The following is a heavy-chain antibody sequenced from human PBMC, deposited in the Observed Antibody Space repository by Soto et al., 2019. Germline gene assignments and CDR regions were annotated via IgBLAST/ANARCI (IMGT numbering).Heavy chain of an antibody. J-gene: IGHJ5*02. D-gene: IGHD1-26*01. Sequence: QVQLVQSGAEVKKPGASVKVSCKASGYTFTSNDIYWLRQAPGQGPEWMGWMSPKSGDTGYAQKCQDRLIMTRDTSITTAYMELTSLTSEDTAVYYCARGRPGGGVKRSWFDPWGQGTLVTVSS. CDR1: GYTFTSND. CDR2: MSPKSGDT. CDR3: ARGRPGGGVKRSWFDP. V-gene: IGHV1-8*01.